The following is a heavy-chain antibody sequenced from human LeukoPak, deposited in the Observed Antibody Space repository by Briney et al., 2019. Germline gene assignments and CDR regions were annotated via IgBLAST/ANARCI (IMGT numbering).Heavy chain of an antibody. D-gene: IGHD2-2*01. CDR3: VPGHYAGSAS. V-gene: IGHV3-53*01. CDR2: IHSGGTT. J-gene: IGHJ5*02. Sequence: GGSLRLSCAASEFTLDPNFMSCVRQAPGKGLEWVSVIHSGGTTFYADSVKGRLSISRDNSNNSLLLQTDTAGSLNTAMCFCVPGHYAGSASWGQGTLVTVSP. CDR1: EFTLDPNF.